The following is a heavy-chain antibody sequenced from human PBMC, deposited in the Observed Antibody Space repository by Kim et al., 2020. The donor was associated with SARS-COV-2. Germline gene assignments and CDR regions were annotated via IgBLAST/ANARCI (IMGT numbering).Heavy chain of an antibody. CDR3: ANTMVRGPRYYYGMDV. V-gene: IGHV1-69*13. J-gene: IGHJ6*02. CDR1: GGTFSSYA. Sequence: SVKVSCKASGGTFSSYAISWVRQAPGQGLEWMGGIIPIFGTANYAQKFQGRVTITADESTSTAYMELSSLRSEDTAVYYCANTMVRGPRYYYGMDVWGQGTTVTVSS. CDR2: IIPIFGTA. D-gene: IGHD3-10*01.